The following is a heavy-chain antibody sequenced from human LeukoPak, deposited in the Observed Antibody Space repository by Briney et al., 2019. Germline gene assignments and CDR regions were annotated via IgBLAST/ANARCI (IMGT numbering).Heavy chain of an antibody. J-gene: IGHJ3*02. V-gene: IGHV4-39*07. D-gene: IGHD6-13*01. CDR2: IYYSGST. CDR1: GGSISSSSYY. Sequence: PSETLSLTCTVSGGSISSSSYYWGWIRQPPGKGLEWIGSIYYSGSTYYNPSLKSRVTISVDTSKNQFSLELSSVTAADTAVYYCARDRDSSSWYEYAFDIWGQGTMVTVSS. CDR3: ARDRDSSSWYEYAFDI.